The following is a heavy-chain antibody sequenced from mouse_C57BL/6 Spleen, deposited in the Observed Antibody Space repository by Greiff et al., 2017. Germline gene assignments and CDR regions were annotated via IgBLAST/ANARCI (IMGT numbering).Heavy chain of an antibody. J-gene: IGHJ3*01. CDR3: VKSNYGAY. V-gene: IGHV10-1*01. D-gene: IGHD2-5*01. CDR1: VFSFNTYA. Sequence: EVMLVESGGGLVQPKGSLKLSCAASVFSFNTYAMNWVRQAPGKGLEWVARIRSKSNNYATYYADSVKDRFTISRDDSESMLYLQMNNLKTEDTAMYYCVKSNYGAYWGQGTLVTVSA. CDR2: IRSKSNNYAT.